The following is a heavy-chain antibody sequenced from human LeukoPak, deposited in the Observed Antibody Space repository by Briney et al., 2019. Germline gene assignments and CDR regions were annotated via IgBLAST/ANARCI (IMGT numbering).Heavy chain of an antibody. J-gene: IGHJ5*02. V-gene: IGHV3-21*01. Sequence: GRSLRLSCEASGFTFSTYSVNWVRQAPGKGLEWLSIISSNSLHIFYADSVKGRFTISRDNAKNLLYLHMSSLRADDTAVYYCAKGGAAEAFDPWGQGTLVTVSS. CDR3: AKGGAAEAFDP. D-gene: IGHD6-13*01. CDR2: ISSNSLHI. CDR1: GFTFSTYS.